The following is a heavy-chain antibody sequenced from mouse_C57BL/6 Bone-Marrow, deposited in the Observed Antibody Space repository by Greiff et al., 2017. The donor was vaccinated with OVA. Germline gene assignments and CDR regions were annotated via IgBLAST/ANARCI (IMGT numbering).Heavy chain of an antibody. CDR1: GYTFTSYW. J-gene: IGHJ1*03. CDR2: IDPSDSYT. V-gene: IGHV1-69*02. Sequence: QVQLQQPGAELVKPGASVKMSCKASGYTFTSYWITWVKQRPGQGLEWIGEIDPSDSYTNYNQKFKGKATLTVDTSSSTAYMQLSSLTSEDSAVYYCASYDYDPPLWYFDVWGTGTTVTVSS. CDR3: ASYDYDPPLWYFDV. D-gene: IGHD2-4*01.